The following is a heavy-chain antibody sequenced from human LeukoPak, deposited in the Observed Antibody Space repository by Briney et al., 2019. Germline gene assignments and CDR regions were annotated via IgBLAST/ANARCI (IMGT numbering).Heavy chain of an antibody. D-gene: IGHD6-13*01. CDR2: IYYSGST. J-gene: IGHJ1*01. Sequence: SETLSLTCTVSGGSISSGGYYWSWIRQHPGKGLEWIGYIYYSGSTYYNPSLKSRVTISVDTSKNQFSLKLSSVTAADTAVYYCARVEYSSSWSFSEYFQHWGQGTLVTVSS. CDR3: ARVEYSSSWSFSEYFQH. CDR1: GGSISSGGYY. V-gene: IGHV4-31*03.